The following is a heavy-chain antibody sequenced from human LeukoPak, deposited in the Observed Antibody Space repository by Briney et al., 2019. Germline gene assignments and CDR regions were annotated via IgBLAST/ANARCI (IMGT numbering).Heavy chain of an antibody. CDR2: ISGSGGST. D-gene: IGHD3-10*01. V-gene: IGHV3-23*01. CDR1: RFTFSSYA. J-gene: IGHJ6*02. CDR3: AKDPDFSGYYGMDV. Sequence: SGGSLRLSCAASRFTFSSYATSWVRQAPGKGLEWVSAISGSGGSTYYADSVKGRFTISRDNSKNTLYLQMNSLRAEDTAVYYCAKDPDFSGYYGMDVWGQGTTVTVSS.